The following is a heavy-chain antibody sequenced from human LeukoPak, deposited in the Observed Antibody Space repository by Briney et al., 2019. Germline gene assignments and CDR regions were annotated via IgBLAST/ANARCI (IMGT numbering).Heavy chain of an antibody. J-gene: IGHJ5*02. CDR2: ISSSSSFI. CDR1: GFTFSSYS. Sequence: GGSLRLSCAASGFTFSSYSMNWVRQAPGKGLEWVSSISSSSSFIYYADSVKGRFTISRDNAKNSLYLQMNSLRAEDTAVYYCARDSYYDILTGQSVPWWLDPWGQGTLVTVSS. CDR3: ARDSYYDILTGQSVPWWLDP. D-gene: IGHD3-9*01. V-gene: IGHV3-21*01.